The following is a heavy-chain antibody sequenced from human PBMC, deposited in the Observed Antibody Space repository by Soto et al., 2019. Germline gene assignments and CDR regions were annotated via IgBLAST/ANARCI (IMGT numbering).Heavy chain of an antibody. CDR2: INHSGST. Sequence: QVQLQQWGAGLLKPSETLSLTCAVYGGSFSGYYWSWIRQPPGKGLAWIGEINHSGSTNYNPPLKSRVNIPVDTSKNQVSLELSSVTAADPAVYYCAASSESWGHEYWGWGQGTLVTVFS. V-gene: IGHV4-34*01. J-gene: IGHJ4*02. D-gene: IGHD2-8*02. CDR1: GGSFSGYY. CDR3: AASSESWGHEYWG.